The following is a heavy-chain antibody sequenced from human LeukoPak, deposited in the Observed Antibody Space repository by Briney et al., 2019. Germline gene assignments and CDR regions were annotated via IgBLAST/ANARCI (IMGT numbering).Heavy chain of an antibody. CDR2: INGSGGST. V-gene: IGHV3-23*01. D-gene: IGHD2-2*01. Sequence: GGALRLSCAASGFTFSSYAMSWVRQAPGKGREWVSAINGSGGSTYYADSVKGRFTISRDNSKETLYLQMNRLRAEDTAVYYCAKDPYIVVVPAAIDYWGQGTLVTVSS. J-gene: IGHJ4*02. CDR3: AKDPYIVVVPAAIDY. CDR1: GFTFSSYA.